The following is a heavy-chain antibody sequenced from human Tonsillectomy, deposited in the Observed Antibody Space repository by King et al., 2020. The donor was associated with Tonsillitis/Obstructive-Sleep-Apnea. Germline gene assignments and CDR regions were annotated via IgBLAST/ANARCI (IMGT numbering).Heavy chain of an antibody. CDR2: INTDGSST. CDR3: ARERSIAAAGDY. D-gene: IGHD6-13*01. CDR1: GFTFSSYW. Sequence: VQLVESGGGLVQPGGSLRLSCAASGFTFSSYWMHWVRQAPGKGLVGVSRINTDGSSTNYADSVKGRFTCSRDNAKNTLYLEMNRLRAEDTAVYYCARERSIAAAGDYWGQGTLVTVSS. J-gene: IGHJ4*02. V-gene: IGHV3-74*01.